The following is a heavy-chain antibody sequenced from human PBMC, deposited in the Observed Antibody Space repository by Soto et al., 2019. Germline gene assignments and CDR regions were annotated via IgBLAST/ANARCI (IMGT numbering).Heavy chain of an antibody. J-gene: IGHJ4*01. CDR2: IYYSGST. CDR3: ASTPITGTTGLFDY. D-gene: IGHD1-7*01. Sequence: SETLSLTCTVSGGSISSYYWSWIRQPPGKGLEWIGYIYYSGSTNYNPSLKSRVTISVDTSKNQFSLKLSSVTAADTAVYYCASTPITGTTGLFDYWGHGTLVTVSS. V-gene: IGHV4-59*01. CDR1: GGSISSYY.